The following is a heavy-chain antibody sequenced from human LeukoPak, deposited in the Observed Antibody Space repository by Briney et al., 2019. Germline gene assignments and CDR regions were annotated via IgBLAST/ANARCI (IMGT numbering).Heavy chain of an antibody. CDR2: IRSKTNSYAT. D-gene: IGHD2-15*01. CDR1: GFTFSGSA. Sequence: GGSLRLSCAASGFTFSGSAMHWVRQASGKGLEWVGRIRSKTNSYATAYAASVKGRFTISRDDSKNTAYLQMNSLRDEDTAVYYCARVVIAANPDAFDIWGQGTMVTVSS. J-gene: IGHJ3*02. V-gene: IGHV3-73*01. CDR3: ARVVIAANPDAFDI.